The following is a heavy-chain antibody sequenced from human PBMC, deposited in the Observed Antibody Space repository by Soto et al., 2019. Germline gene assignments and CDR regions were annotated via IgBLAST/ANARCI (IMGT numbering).Heavy chain of an antibody. Sequence: SLRLSCAASGFTFSSYGMHWVRQATGKGLEWVAVISYDGSNKYYADSVKGRFTISRDNSKNTLYLQMNSLRAEDTAVYYCAKDLRITMIVVVPTPLFDYWGQGTLVTVSS. D-gene: IGHD3-22*01. CDR2: ISYDGSNK. CDR3: AKDLRITMIVVVPTPLFDY. CDR1: GFTFSSYG. V-gene: IGHV3-30*18. J-gene: IGHJ4*02.